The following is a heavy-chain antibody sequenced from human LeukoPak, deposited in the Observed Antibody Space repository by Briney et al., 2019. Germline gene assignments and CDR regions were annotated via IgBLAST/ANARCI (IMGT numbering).Heavy chain of an antibody. J-gene: IGHJ4*02. CDR1: GFTFSSNW. D-gene: IGHD3-3*01. V-gene: IGHV3-7*01. CDR2: IKQGGSEK. CDR3: AKDRRITIFGVVTV. Sequence: GGSLRLSCAGSGFTFSSNWMSWVRQAPGKGLEWVASIKQGGSEKYYVDSVKGRFTISRDNAKNSLYLQMNSLRVEDTAIYYCAKDRRITIFGVVTVWGQGALVTVSS.